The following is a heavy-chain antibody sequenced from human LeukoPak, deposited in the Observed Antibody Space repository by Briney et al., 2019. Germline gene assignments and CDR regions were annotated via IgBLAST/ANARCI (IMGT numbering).Heavy chain of an antibody. Sequence: SETLSLTCAVYGGSFSGYYWSWIRQPPGKGLEWIGEINHSGSTNYNPSLKSRVTISVDTSKNQFSLKLSSVTAADTAVYYCARGSSSWPRPNWFDPWGQGTLVTVSS. V-gene: IGHV4-34*01. J-gene: IGHJ5*02. CDR3: ARGSSSWPRPNWFDP. CDR1: GGSFSGYY. CDR2: INHSGST. D-gene: IGHD6-13*01.